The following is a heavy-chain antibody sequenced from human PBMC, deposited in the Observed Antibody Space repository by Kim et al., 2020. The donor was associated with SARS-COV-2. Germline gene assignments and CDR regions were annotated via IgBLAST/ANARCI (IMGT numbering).Heavy chain of an antibody. J-gene: IGHJ4*02. Sequence: SETLSLTCTVSGGSISSSSYYWGWIRQPPGKGLEWIGSIYYSGSTYYNPSLKSRVTISVDTSKNQFSLKLSSVTAADTAVYYCARSTGDYGGNSGNWGQGTLVTVSS. CDR1: GGSISSSSYY. CDR3: ARSTGDYGGNSGN. D-gene: IGHD4-17*01. V-gene: IGHV4-39*01. CDR2: IYYSGST.